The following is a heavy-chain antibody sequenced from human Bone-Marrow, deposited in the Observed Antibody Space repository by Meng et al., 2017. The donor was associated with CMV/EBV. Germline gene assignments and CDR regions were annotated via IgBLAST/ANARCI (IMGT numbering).Heavy chain of an antibody. D-gene: IGHD1-14*01. CDR3: ARSERRSHLAY. CDR1: GGTFSSYA. CDR2: IIPNSGGT. J-gene: IGHJ4*02. V-gene: IGHV1-2*02. Sequence: ASVKVSCKASGGTFSSYAISWVRQAPGQGLEWMGGIIPNSGGTNYAQKFQGRVTMTRDTSISTAYMELSRLRSDDTAVYFCARSERRSHLAYWGQGTLVTVSS.